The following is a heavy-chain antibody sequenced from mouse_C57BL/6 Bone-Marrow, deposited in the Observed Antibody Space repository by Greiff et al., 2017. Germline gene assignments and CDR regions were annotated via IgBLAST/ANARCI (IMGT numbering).Heavy chain of an antibody. D-gene: IGHD4-1*01. CDR1: GYSITSGYY. V-gene: IGHV3-6*01. J-gene: IGHJ4*01. CDR3: AREKTLAGAMDY. CDR2: ISYDGSN. Sequence: EVKLLESGPGLVKPSQSLSLTCSVTGYSITSGYYWNWIRQFPGNKLEWMGYISYDGSNNYNPSLKNRISITRDTSKNQFFLKLNSVTTEDTATYYCAREKTLAGAMDYWGQGTSVTVSS.